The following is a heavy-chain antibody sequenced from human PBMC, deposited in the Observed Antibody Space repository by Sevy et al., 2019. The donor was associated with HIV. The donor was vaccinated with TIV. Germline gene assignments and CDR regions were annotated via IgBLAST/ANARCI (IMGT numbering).Heavy chain of an antibody. CDR3: ARQPHNWNYVGWFDP. D-gene: IGHD1-7*01. V-gene: IGHV4-39*01. CDR1: GGSISSSSYY. J-gene: IGHJ5*02. CDR2: IYYSGST. Sequence: SETLSLTCTVSGGSISSSSYYWGWIRQPPGKGLEWIGSIYYSGSTYYNPSLKSRVTISVDTSKNQFSLKLSSVTAADTAVYYCARQPHNWNYVGWFDPWGQGTLVTVSS.